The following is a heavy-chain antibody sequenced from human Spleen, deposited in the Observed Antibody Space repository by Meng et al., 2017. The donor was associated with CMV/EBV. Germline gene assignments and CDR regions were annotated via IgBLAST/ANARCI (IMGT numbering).Heavy chain of an antibody. J-gene: IGHJ5*02. D-gene: IGHD3-10*01. CDR3: AKIGGSRWFDP. Sequence: SCAASGFTFSSYTLHWVRQAPGKGLEWVALITYDGSNKYYADSVKDRFTISRDNSKNTLYLQMHNLRPEDTAVYYCAKIGGSRWFDPWGQGTLVTVSS. CDR1: GFTFSSYT. CDR2: ITYDGSNK. V-gene: IGHV3-30-3*02.